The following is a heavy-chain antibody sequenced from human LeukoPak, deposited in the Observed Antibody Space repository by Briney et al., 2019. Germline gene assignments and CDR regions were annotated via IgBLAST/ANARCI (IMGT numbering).Heavy chain of an antibody. Sequence: SETLSLTCAVYGGSFSGYYWSWIRQPPGKGLEWIGEINHSGSTNYNPSLKSRVTISVDTSKNQFSLKLSSVTAADTAVYYCAKWGTPYYYGSGSAFFDYWGQGTLVAVSS. CDR2: INHSGST. V-gene: IGHV4-34*01. J-gene: IGHJ4*02. CDR1: GGSFSGYY. D-gene: IGHD3-10*01. CDR3: AKWGTPYYYGSGSAFFDY.